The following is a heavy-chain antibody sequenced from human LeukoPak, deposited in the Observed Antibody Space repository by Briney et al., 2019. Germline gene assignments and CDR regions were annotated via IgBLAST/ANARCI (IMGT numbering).Heavy chain of an antibody. V-gene: IGHV4-34*01. Sequence: SETLSLTCAVYGGSFSGYDWTWIRQPPGKGLEWIGEINHSGSTNYNPSLKSRVTISADTSKNQFSLKLTSVTAADTAVYYCASPGYAYAYSFDYWGQGTRVSVSS. CDR1: GGSFSGYD. D-gene: IGHD3-16*01. J-gene: IGHJ4*02. CDR3: ASPGYAYAYSFDY. CDR2: INHSGST.